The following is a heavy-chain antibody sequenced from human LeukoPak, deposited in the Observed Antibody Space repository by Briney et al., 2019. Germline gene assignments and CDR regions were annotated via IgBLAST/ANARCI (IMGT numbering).Heavy chain of an antibody. J-gene: IGHJ4*02. CDR1: GYTFTSYG. CDR2: ISTYNGNT. V-gene: IGHV1-18*01. Sequence: ASVKVSCKASGYTFTSYGISWVRQAPGQGLEWMGWISTYNGNTNYAQKLHGRVTMTTDTSTSTAYMDLRSLRSDDTAVYYCARSYGDYFPFDYWGQGTLVTVSS. CDR3: ARSYGDYFPFDY. D-gene: IGHD4-17*01.